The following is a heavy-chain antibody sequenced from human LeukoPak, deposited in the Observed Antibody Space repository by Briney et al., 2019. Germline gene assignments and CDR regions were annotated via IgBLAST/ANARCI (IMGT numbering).Heavy chain of an antibody. J-gene: IGHJ6*03. CDR2: ITIRGTYI. CDR1: GFDFNNYN. CDR3: ARDPYSGSYGDYYYYYMDV. D-gene: IGHD1-26*01. Sequence: PGGSLRLSCAASGFDFNNYNMNWVRQAPGKGLEWVSSITIRGTYIYYADSVKGRFTISRYNAKNSLYLQMNSLRPEDTAVYYCARDPYSGSYGDYYYYYMDVWGKGTTVTISS. V-gene: IGHV3-21*01.